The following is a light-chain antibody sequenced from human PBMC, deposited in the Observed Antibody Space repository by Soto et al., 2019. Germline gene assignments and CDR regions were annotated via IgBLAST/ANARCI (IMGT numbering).Light chain of an antibody. CDR2: AAS. Sequence: IVLTQSPATLSLSPGERATLSCRASQSVSSYLAWYQQKPGQAPRLLIYAASSRATGIPARFSGSGSATDFTLTISSLEPEDSAIYYCQQRYNWPLTFGQGTKVDIK. CDR3: QQRYNWPLT. CDR1: QSVSSY. V-gene: IGKV3-11*01. J-gene: IGKJ1*01.